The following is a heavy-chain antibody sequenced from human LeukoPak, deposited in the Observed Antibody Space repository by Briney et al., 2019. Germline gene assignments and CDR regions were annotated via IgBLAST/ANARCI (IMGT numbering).Heavy chain of an antibody. CDR2: INPSGGST. D-gene: IGHD3-22*01. Sequence: ASVKVSCKASGYTFTSYYMHWVRQAPGQGLEWMGIINPSGGSTSYAQKFQGRVTMTRDTSTSTVYMELSSLRSEDTAVYYCARDWVHPYYYDSSGYNPFDYWGQGTLVTVFS. J-gene: IGHJ4*02. V-gene: IGHV1-46*01. CDR3: ARDWVHPYYYDSSGYNPFDY. CDR1: GYTFTSYY.